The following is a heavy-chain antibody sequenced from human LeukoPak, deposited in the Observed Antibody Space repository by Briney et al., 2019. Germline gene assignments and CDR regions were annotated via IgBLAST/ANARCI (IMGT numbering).Heavy chain of an antibody. V-gene: IGHV3-48*04. CDR2: ISSSSSTI. J-gene: IGHJ4*02. CDR3: ARDIDYYDSSGPGGTDY. D-gene: IGHD3-22*01. CDR1: GFTFSSYS. Sequence: PGGSLRLSCAASGFTFSSYSMNWVRQAPGKGLECVSYISSSSSTIYYADSVKGRFTISRDNAKNSLYLQMNSLRAEDTAVYYCARDIDYYDSSGPGGTDYWGQGTLVTVSS.